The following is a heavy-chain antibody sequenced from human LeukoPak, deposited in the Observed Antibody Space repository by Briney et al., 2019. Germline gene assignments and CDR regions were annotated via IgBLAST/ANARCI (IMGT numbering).Heavy chain of an antibody. CDR1: GYTFTSYG. J-gene: IGHJ5*02. Sequence: ASVKVSCKASGYTFTSYGISWVRQAPGQGLEWMGWISAYNGNTNYVQKLQGRVTMTTDTSTSTAYMELRSLRSDDTAVYYCARDHCSSTSCYRNWFDPWGQGTLVTVSS. CDR2: ISAYNGNT. D-gene: IGHD2-2*01. V-gene: IGHV1-18*04. CDR3: ARDHCSSTSCYRNWFDP.